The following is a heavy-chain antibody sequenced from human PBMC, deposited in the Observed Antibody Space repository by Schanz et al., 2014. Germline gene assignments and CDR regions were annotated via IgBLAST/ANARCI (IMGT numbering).Heavy chain of an antibody. D-gene: IGHD3-10*01. CDR2: ISYDGSSK. V-gene: IGHV3-33*08. J-gene: IGHJ3*02. Sequence: QVQLVESGGGVVQPGGSLRLSCAASGFTFRSYGMHWVRQAPGKGLEWVALISYDGSSKNHADSVQGRFTISRDNSKNALYLQMDSLRAGDTAVYYCARGIITMVRGGDVGAFDIWGQGTMVTVSS. CDR3: ARGIITMVRGGDVGAFDI. CDR1: GFTFRSYG.